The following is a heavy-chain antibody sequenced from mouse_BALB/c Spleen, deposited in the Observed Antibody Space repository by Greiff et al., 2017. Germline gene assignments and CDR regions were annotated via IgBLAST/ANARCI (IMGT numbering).Heavy chain of an antibody. V-gene: IGHV5-17*02. CDR3: ARGNYGRVYFDY. J-gene: IGHJ2*01. D-gene: IGHD2-1*01. Sequence: EVKVVESGGGLVQPGGSRKLSCAASGFTFSSFGMHWVRQAPEKGLEWVAYISSGSSTIYYADTVKGRFTISRDNPKNTLFLQMTSLRSEDTAMYYCARGNYGRVYFDYWGQGTTLTVSS. CDR1: GFTFSSFG. CDR2: ISSGSSTI.